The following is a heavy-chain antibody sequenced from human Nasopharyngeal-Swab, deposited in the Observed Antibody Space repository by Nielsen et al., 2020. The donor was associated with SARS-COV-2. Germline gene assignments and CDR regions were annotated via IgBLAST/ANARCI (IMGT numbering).Heavy chain of an antibody. CDR3: ARVVAAAGIHWFDP. V-gene: IGHV3-20*01. CDR1: GFTFDDYG. Sequence: GGSLRLSCAASGFTFDDYGMSWVRQAPGKGLEWVSGINWNGGSTGYADSVKGRFTISRDNAKNSLYLQMNSLRAEDTALYHCARVVAAAGIHWFDPWGQGTLVTVSS. CDR2: INWNGGST. D-gene: IGHD6-13*01. J-gene: IGHJ5*02.